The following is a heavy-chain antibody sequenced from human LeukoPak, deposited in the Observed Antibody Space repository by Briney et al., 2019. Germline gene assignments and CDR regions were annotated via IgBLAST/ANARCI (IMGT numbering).Heavy chain of an antibody. D-gene: IGHD6-19*01. J-gene: IGHJ6*03. Sequence: GGSLRLSCAASGFTFSSYWMHWVRQAPGKGLVWVSRINSDGSSTSYADSVKGRFTISRDNAKNTLYLQMNSLRAEDTAVYYCARDHPQWLVLNYYYYYYMDVWGKGTTVTVSS. CDR2: INSDGSST. V-gene: IGHV3-74*01. CDR3: ARDHPQWLVLNYYYYYYMDV. CDR1: GFTFSSYW.